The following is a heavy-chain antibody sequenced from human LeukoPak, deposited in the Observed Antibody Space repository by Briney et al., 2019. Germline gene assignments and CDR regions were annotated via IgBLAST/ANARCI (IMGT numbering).Heavy chain of an antibody. V-gene: IGHV5-51*01. CDR1: GYSFTSYW. CDR2: IYPGDSDT. Sequence: GESLKISCKGSGYSFTSYWIGWVRQMPGKGLEWMGIIYPGDSDTRYSPSFQGQVTISADKSISTAYLQWSSLKASDTAMYYCARLSPYGSGSYYSVEYWFDPWGQGTLVTVSS. D-gene: IGHD3-10*01. CDR3: ARLSPYGSGSYYSVEYWFDP. J-gene: IGHJ5*02.